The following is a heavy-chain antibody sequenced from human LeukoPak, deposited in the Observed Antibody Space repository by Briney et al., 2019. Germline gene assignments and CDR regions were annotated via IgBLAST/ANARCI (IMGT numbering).Heavy chain of an antibody. Sequence: GGSLRLSCAASGFTFSSYSMNWVRQAPGKGLEWVSYISSSSSTIYYADSVKGRFTISRDNAKNSLYLQMNSLRAEDTAVYYCARGLDGYIFDYWGQGTLVTVSS. V-gene: IGHV3-48*01. CDR3: ARGLDGYIFDY. D-gene: IGHD5-18*01. J-gene: IGHJ4*02. CDR2: ISSSSSTI. CDR1: GFTFSSYS.